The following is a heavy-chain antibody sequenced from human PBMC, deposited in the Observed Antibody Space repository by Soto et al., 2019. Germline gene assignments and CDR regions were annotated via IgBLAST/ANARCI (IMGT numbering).Heavy chain of an antibody. Sequence: QVQLVQSGAEVKKPGASVKVSCKASGYTFTSYDINWVRQATGQGLEWMGWMNPNSGNTGYAQKFQGRVTMTRNTSISTADMELSSLRSEDTAVYYCARGHCSSTSCYSPDWFDPWGQGTLVTVSS. CDR2: MNPNSGNT. J-gene: IGHJ5*02. V-gene: IGHV1-8*01. D-gene: IGHD2-2*01. CDR1: GYTFTSYD. CDR3: ARGHCSSTSCYSPDWFDP.